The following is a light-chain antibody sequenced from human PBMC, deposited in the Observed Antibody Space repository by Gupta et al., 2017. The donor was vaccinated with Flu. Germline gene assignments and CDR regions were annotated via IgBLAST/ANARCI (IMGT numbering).Light chain of an antibody. CDR1: QSVSNN. Sequence: EIEMTQSPATLSVSPGERATLSCRASQSVSNNLAWYQQKPGQAPRLLIYDASTRATGLPARFSGSGSGTEFTLTISSLHSEDFAVYYCQHYDNWPPGTFGQGTKVEIK. CDR2: DAS. J-gene: IGKJ1*01. CDR3: QHYDNWPPGT. V-gene: IGKV3-15*01.